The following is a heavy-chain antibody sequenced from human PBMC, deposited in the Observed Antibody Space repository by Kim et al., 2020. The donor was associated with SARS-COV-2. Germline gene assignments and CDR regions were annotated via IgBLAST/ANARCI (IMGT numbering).Heavy chain of an antibody. V-gene: IGHV4-59*01. D-gene: IGHD7-27*01. Sequence: SETLSLTCTVSGGSISTDDWNWIRQPPGKGLELMWDVYYSGITKYNPSLKSRVTISVDTSKNQFSLRLTSVTAADTAVYYCARVMATSGSIRFDPWGQGTLVTVSS. J-gene: IGHJ5*02. CDR1: GGSISTDD. CDR2: VYYSGIT. CDR3: ARVMATSGSIRFDP.